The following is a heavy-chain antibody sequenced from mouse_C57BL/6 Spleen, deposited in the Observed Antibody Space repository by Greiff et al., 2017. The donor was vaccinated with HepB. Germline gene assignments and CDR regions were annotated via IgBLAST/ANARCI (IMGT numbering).Heavy chain of an antibody. CDR1: GFTFSDYG. D-gene: IGHD1-1*01. CDR2: ISSGSSTI. CDR3: ARWFTTVVATGAMDY. V-gene: IGHV5-17*01. Sequence: EVKLVESGGGLVKPGGSLKLSCAASGFTFSDYGMHWVRQAPEKGLEWVAYISSGSSTIYYADTVKGRFTISRDNAKNTLFLQMTSLRSEDTAMYYCARWFTTVVATGAMDYWGQGTSVTVSS. J-gene: IGHJ4*01.